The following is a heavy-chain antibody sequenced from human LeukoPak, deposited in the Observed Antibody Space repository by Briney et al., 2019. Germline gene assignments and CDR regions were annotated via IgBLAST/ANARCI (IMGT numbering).Heavy chain of an antibody. CDR2: IVYDGVKK. D-gene: IGHD3-10*01. CDR1: GFNFSSYP. V-gene: IGHV3-30*04. J-gene: IGHJ4*02. Sequence: GGSLRLSCTASGFNFSSYPFHWVRQAPGKGLEWVAVIVYDGVKKFYTDSVKGRFTTSRDDSKSTLFLRMDSLRVEDTAVYYCARDYFRGALDYLDLWGQGTLVTVSS. CDR3: ARDYFRGALDYLDL.